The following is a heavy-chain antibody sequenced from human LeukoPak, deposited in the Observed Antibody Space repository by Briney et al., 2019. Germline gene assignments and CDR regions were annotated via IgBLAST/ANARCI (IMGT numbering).Heavy chain of an antibody. V-gene: IGHV3-7*01. J-gene: IGHJ4*02. CDR3: ARDPGSSSFDY. CDR1: TFTFSTYW. D-gene: IGHD6-13*01. CDR2: INQDGSVK. Sequence: GGSLRLSCAASTFTFSTYWMTWVRQAPGRGPEFVANINQDGSVKNYVDSVKGRFTISRDNAKNSLYLQMNSLRADDTAVYYCARDPGSSSFDYWGQGTLVTVSS.